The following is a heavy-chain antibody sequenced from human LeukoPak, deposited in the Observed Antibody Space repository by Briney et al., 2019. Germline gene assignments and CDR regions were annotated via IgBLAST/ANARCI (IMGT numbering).Heavy chain of an antibody. CDR2: ISYDGSNK. V-gene: IGHV3-30*04. J-gene: IGHJ4*02. D-gene: IGHD6-13*01. CDR1: GFTFSSYA. Sequence: GRSLRLSCAASGFTFSSYAMHWVRQAPGKGLEWVAVISYDGSNKYYADSVKGRFTISRDNSKNTLYLQMNSLRAEDTALYYCAGEGHGAADYWGQGTLVPVSS. CDR3: AGEGHGAADY.